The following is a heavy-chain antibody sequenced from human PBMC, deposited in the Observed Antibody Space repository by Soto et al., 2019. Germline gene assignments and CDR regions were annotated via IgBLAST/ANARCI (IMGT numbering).Heavy chain of an antibody. CDR1: RFTFSSYA. J-gene: IGHJ5*02. CDR2: ISYDGSNK. V-gene: IGHV3-30-3*01. D-gene: IGHD2-21*02. Sequence: QVQLVESGGGVVQPGRSLRLSCAAFRFTFSSYAMHWVRQAPGKGLEWVSLISYDGSNKYYADSVKGRFTISRDNSKNTLYLQMNSLRAEDTAIYYCARDRPSAYCGGDCYSFLDPWGQGTLVTVSS. CDR3: ARDRPSAYCGGDCYSFLDP.